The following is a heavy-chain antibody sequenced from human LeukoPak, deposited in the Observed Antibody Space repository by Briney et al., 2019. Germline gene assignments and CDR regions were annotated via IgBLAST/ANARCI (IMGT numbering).Heavy chain of an antibody. J-gene: IGHJ4*02. CDR1: GYTFTNYD. V-gene: IGHV1-8*01. Sequence: GASVKVSFKTSGYTFTNYDINWVRQATGQGLEWMGWMVPKNGDTGFEQKFQGRLTMTRDTSIGTAYMELSSLRSDDTAVYYCARPDSSGYPPLRYWGQGTLVTVSS. D-gene: IGHD3-22*01. CDR3: ARPDSSGYPPLRY. CDR2: MVPKNGDT.